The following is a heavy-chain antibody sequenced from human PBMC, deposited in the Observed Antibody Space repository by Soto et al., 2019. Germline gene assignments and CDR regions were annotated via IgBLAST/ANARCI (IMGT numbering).Heavy chain of an antibody. D-gene: IGHD1-26*01. CDR1: GFTFTDYS. V-gene: IGHV3-48*02. Sequence: EGQLVESGGGLVQPGGSLRLSCTVSGFTFTDYSLNWVRQAPGKGLEWLSYISASRTTIYYAGSVRGRFTVSRDNAKISMYLQMTSLGDEDTAVYYCARDGRRGYDLDVWGQGTMVTVSS. J-gene: IGHJ6*02. CDR3: ARDGRRGYDLDV. CDR2: ISASRTTI.